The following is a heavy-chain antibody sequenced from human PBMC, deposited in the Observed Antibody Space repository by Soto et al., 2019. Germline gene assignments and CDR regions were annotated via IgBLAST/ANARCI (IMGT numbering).Heavy chain of an antibody. CDR2: ISYDGSNK. CDR3: AKASHYGRYYYDMDV. D-gene: IGHD4-17*01. V-gene: IGHV3-30*18. CDR1: GFTFSSYG. Sequence: GGSLRLSCAASGFTFSSYGMHWVRQAPGKGLEWVAVISYDGSNKYYADSVKGRFTISRDNSKNTLYLQMNSLRVEDTAVYYCAKASHYGRYYYDMDVWGQGTTVTVSS. J-gene: IGHJ6*02.